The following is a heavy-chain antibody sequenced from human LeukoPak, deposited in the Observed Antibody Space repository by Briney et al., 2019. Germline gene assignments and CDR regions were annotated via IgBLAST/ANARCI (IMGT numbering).Heavy chain of an antibody. Sequence: SETLSLTCTVSGGSISSYDWGWIRQPPGKGLEWVGYISDSGSTNYNPSLKNRVTISVDTSKNQFSPKLSSVPAADTAVYCCARGGRWLQFNYWGQGTLVTVSS. CDR3: ARGGRWLQFNY. V-gene: IGHV4-59*01. CDR1: GGSISSYD. D-gene: IGHD5-24*01. CDR2: ISDSGST. J-gene: IGHJ4*02.